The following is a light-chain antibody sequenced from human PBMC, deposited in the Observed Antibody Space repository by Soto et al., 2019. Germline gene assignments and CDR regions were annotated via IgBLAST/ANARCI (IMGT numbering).Light chain of an antibody. CDR1: QTVTRS. CDR3: QPDNNWPPAT. J-gene: IGKJ1*01. Sequence: EIVITQTPASLSVSPGERATLSCRASQTVTRSLAWYQQRPGQAPRILIYGASTRATGIPARFSGSGSGTEFTLTISSLQSEDSAVYYCQPDNNWPPATFGQGTKVEIK. CDR2: GAS. V-gene: IGKV3-15*01.